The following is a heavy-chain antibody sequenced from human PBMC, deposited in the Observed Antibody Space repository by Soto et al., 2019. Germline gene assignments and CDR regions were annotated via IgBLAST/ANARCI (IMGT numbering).Heavy chain of an antibody. J-gene: IGHJ4*02. D-gene: IGHD5-18*01. CDR2: IYSSGST. V-gene: IGHV4-59*01. Sequence: SVTLSVTCPVAGGTISNYYWNWIRQSPGKGLEWIGYIYSSGSTHYNPSLQNRVTISIDTSKNQVSLKVNSVTAADTAVYYCARDHPHSYGVYYFDYWGQGTPVTVSS. CDR1: GGTISNYY. CDR3: ARDHPHSYGVYYFDY.